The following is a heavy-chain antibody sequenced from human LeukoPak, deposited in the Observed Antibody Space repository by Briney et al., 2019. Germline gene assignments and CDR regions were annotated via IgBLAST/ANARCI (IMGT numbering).Heavy chain of an antibody. D-gene: IGHD4-17*01. Sequence: GGSLRLSCAASGFTFSSYAVSWVRQAPGKGLEWVSAISARGDSTYYADSVEGRFTISRDDSKNTLYLQMNSLRGEDTALYYCARGAYGDYDYWGQGTLVTVSS. CDR1: GFTFSSYA. V-gene: IGHV3-23*01. CDR2: ISARGDST. CDR3: ARGAYGDYDY. J-gene: IGHJ4*02.